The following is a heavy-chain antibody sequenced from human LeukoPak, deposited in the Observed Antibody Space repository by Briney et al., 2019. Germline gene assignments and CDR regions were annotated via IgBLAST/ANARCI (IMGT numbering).Heavy chain of an antibody. Sequence: RGSLRLSCAASGFTFSSYGMHWVRQAPGKGLEWVAFIRYDGSNKYYADSVKGRFTIARDNSKNTLYLQMNSLRAEDTAVYYRAKALFDGTANYFDYWGQGTLVTVSP. J-gene: IGHJ4*02. V-gene: IGHV3-30*02. CDR2: IRYDGSNK. CDR1: GFTFSSYG. CDR3: AKALFDGTANYFDY. D-gene: IGHD1-1*01.